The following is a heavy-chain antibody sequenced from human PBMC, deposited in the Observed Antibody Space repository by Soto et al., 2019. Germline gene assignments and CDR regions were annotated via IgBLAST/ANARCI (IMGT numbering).Heavy chain of an antibody. CDR3: ARNTCILHYMDV. CDR1: GGSISSYY. J-gene: IGHJ6*03. CDR2: IYYSGST. D-gene: IGHD2-15*01. V-gene: IGHV4-59*01. Sequence: QVQLQESGPGLVKPSETLSLTCTVSGGSISSYYWSWIRQPPGKGLEWIGYIYYSGSTNYTPSLKSRVTIPVDKSKHQFSLKLRSVTAADTAVYYCARNTCILHYMDVCGNGTTVTVSS.